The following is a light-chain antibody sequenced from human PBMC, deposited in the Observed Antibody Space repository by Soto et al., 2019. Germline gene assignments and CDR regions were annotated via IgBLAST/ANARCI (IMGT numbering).Light chain of an antibody. CDR3: QSTDISLTGFSV. J-gene: IGLJ1*01. Sequence: QSVLTQPPSVSGAPGQRVTISCTGSNSNIGAGYDVHWYQQLPGRAPKLLIYGNSKRPSGVPDRFSASKSGTSASLAITGLQAEDEADYYCQSTDISLTGFSVFGTGTKLTVL. CDR2: GNS. V-gene: IGLV1-40*01. CDR1: NSNIGAGYD.